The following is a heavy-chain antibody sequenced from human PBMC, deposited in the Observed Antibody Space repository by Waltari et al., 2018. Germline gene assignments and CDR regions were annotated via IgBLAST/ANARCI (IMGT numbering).Heavy chain of an antibody. Sequence: VQLVQSGAEVKKPGASVKVSGTASGSSFTSFGIDGVRQAAGQGLEWMGWMNPDSGNTGYAEKFQGRVTMTRDTSISTAYMELSSLRSEDTAVYYCAREFYYSDAFTGVWGQGTLVTVSS. CDR2: MNPDSGNT. CDR1: GSSFTSFG. V-gene: IGHV1-8*01. D-gene: IGHD4-17*01. J-gene: IGHJ4*02. CDR3: AREFYYSDAFTGV.